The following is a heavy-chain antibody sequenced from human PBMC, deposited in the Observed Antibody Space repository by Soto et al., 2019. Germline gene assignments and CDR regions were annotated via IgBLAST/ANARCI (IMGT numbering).Heavy chain of an antibody. CDR1: DLSFSNPY. D-gene: IGHD2-15*01. CDR3: SKRGALGY. J-gene: IGHJ4*02. Sequence: EVQLVESGGGLVKPGGSLRLSCAASDLSFSNPYINWVRQAPGKGLEWVARIKSKADGGTIDYAAPVKCRFIISRDDSSNTVYLQMNRLKTEGAAVYYCSKRGALGYWGQGTLVTVSS. CDR2: IKSKADGGTI. V-gene: IGHV3-15*07.